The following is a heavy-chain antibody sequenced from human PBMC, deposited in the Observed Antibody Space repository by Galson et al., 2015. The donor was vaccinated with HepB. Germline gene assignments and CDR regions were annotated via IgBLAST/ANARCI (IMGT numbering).Heavy chain of an antibody. Sequence: PALVKPTQTLTLTCTFSGFSLSTSGMCVSWIRQPPGKALEWLARIDWDDDKYYSTSLKTRLTISKDTSKNQVILTMTNMDPVDTATYYCARISYYGSGSYYNEWDYYYGMDVWGQGTTVTVSS. D-gene: IGHD3-10*01. V-gene: IGHV2-70*11. J-gene: IGHJ6*02. CDR1: GFSLSTSGMC. CDR2: IDWDDDK. CDR3: ARISYYGSGSYYNEWDYYYGMDV.